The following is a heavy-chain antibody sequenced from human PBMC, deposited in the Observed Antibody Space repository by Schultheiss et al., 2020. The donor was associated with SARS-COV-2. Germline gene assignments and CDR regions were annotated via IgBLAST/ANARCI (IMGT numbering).Heavy chain of an antibody. Sequence: GGSLRLSCAASGFTFSSYGMSWVRQAPGKGLEWVSTSGGSGGGTYYADSVKGRFTIFRDQSRHTLYMQMNSLRAEDTAVYYCAKDKGAYYYYGMDVWGQGTSGTVSS. CDR1: GFTFSSYG. CDR2: SGGSGGGT. D-gene: IGHD3-16*01. CDR3: AKDKGAYYYYGMDV. V-gene: IGHV3-23*01. J-gene: IGHJ6*02.